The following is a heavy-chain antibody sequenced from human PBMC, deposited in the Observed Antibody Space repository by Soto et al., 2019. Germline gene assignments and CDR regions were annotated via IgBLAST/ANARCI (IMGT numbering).Heavy chain of an antibody. CDR2: INHSGST. CDR1: GGSFSGYY. J-gene: IGHJ5*02. CDR3: ARGQLRFLEWLSNWFDP. V-gene: IGHV4-34*01. D-gene: IGHD3-3*01. Sequence: SETLSLTXAVYGGSFSGYYWSWIRQPPGKGLEWIGEINHSGSTNYNPSLKSRVTISVDTSKNQFSLKLSSVTAADTAVYYCARGQLRFLEWLSNWFDPWGQGTLVTVSS.